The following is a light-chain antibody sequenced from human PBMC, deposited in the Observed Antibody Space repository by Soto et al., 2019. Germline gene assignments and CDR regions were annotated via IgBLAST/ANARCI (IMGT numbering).Light chain of an antibody. V-gene: IGKV3-15*01. CDR3: QQYNNWPPT. CDR2: GAS. Sequence: VVLTQSPATLSVSPGEIAALSCRASQSVGSNLAWYQQKRCQAPMLLISGASTRATGVPARFSGSASGTEFTLTISSLQSDDFAIYHCQQYNNWPPTFGQGTKVEIK. CDR1: QSVGSN. J-gene: IGKJ1*01.